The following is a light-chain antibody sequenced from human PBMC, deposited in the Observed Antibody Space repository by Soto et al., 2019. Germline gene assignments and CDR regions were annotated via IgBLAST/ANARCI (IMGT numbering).Light chain of an antibody. Sequence: DIQMTQSPSSLSASVGDRVSITCRASQSFNNYLTWYQQKPGKAPELLIYAASNLQSGVPSRFSGSGSGTDFTLTISNLQPEDFATYYCQQTNSPPHTFGPGTKLEIK. CDR1: QSFNNY. CDR2: AAS. V-gene: IGKV1-39*01. CDR3: QQTNSPPHT. J-gene: IGKJ2*01.